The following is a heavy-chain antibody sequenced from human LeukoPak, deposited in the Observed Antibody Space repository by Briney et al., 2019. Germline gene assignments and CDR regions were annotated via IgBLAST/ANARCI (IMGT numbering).Heavy chain of an antibody. V-gene: IGHV1-18*01. D-gene: IGHD6-13*01. CDR3: ARDFEQLVVDY. J-gene: IGHJ4*02. CDR1: GYTFISFG. CDR2: ISAYNGNT. Sequence: GASVKVSCKASGYTFISFGINWVRQAPGQGLEWMGWISAYNGNTNYAQKLQGRVTMTTDTSTSTAYMELRSLRSDDTAVYYCARDFEQLVVDYWGQGTLVTVSS.